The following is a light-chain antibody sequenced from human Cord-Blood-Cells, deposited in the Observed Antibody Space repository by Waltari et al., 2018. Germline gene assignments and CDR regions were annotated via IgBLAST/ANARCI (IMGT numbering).Light chain of an antibody. Sequence: DIQMTQSPSTLSASVGDRVTLTCRASQTISSWLAWYQQKPGKAPKLLIYKASSLESGVPSRFSGSGSGTEFTLTISSLQPDDFATYYSQQYNSYSPYTFGQGTKLEIK. CDR1: QTISSW. V-gene: IGKV1-5*03. J-gene: IGKJ2*01. CDR3: QQYNSYSPYT. CDR2: KAS.